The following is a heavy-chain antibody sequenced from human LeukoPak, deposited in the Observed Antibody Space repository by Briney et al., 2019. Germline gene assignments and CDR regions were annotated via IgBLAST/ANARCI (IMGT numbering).Heavy chain of an antibody. CDR1: GGSISSYY. CDR3: ARGPAIAAAGTGAWFDP. D-gene: IGHD6-13*01. CDR2: IYYSGST. J-gene: IGHJ5*02. V-gene: IGHV4-59*01. Sequence: PSETLSLTCTVSGGSISSYYWSWIRQPPGKGLEWIGYIYYSGSTNYNPSLKSRVTVSVDTSKNQFSLKLSPVTAADTAVYYCARGPAIAAAGTGAWFDPWGQGTLVTVSS.